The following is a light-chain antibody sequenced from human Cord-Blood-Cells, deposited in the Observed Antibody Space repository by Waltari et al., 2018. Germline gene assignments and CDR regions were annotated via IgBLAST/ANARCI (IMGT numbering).Light chain of an antibody. J-gene: IGKJ1*01. Sequence: EIVMTQSPATLPVSPGERATLSCRASQRVSSNLAWYQQTPGQAPRLLIYGASTRATGIPARFSGSGSGTEFTLTISSLQSEDFAVYYCQQYNNWPRSFGQGTKVEIK. CDR2: GAS. CDR1: QRVSSN. V-gene: IGKV3-15*01. CDR3: QQYNNWPRS.